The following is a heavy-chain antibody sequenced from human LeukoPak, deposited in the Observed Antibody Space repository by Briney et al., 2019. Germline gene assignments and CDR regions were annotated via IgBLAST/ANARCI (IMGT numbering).Heavy chain of an antibody. D-gene: IGHD6-19*01. CDR1: GFTFSSYA. CDR2: ISYDGSNK. CDR3: AKDRGWLPDY. V-gene: IGHV3-30*04. J-gene: IGHJ4*02. Sequence: GGSLRLSCAASGFTFSSYAMHWVRQAPGKGLEWVAVISYDGSNKYYADSVKGRFTISRDNSKNTLYLQMNSLRAEDTAVYYCAKDRGWLPDYWGQGTLVTVSS.